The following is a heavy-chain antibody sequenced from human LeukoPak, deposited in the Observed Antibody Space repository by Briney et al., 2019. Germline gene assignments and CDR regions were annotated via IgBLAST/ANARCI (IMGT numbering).Heavy chain of an antibody. Sequence: PGGSLRLSCAASGFTFSDYTMNWVRLAPGKGLEWVSSISGSSNYIYYADSVKGRFTISRGNAKNSLYLQMNSLRAEDTAVYYCAKAWYYYDSSGYCDYWGQGTLVTVSS. CDR3: AKAWYYYDSSGYCDY. J-gene: IGHJ4*02. CDR2: ISGSSNYI. V-gene: IGHV3-21*01. D-gene: IGHD3-22*01. CDR1: GFTFSDYT.